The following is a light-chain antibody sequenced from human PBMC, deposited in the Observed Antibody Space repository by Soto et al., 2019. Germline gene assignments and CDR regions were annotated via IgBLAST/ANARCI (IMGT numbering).Light chain of an antibody. CDR3: ATWDDSLSGSYV. CDR1: TSNIGSNY. CDR2: RNN. J-gene: IGLJ1*01. V-gene: IGLV1-47*01. Sequence: QSVLTQPPSASGTPGQGVTISCSGSTSNIGSNYVYWYQQLPGTAPKLLIYRNNQRPSGVPDRFSGSKSGTSASLAISGLRSDDEADYFCATWDDSLSGSYVFGTGTKVTVL.